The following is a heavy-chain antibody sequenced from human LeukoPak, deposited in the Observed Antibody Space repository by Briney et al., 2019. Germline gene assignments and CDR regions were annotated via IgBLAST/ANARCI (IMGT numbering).Heavy chain of an antibody. CDR1: GFTFSSYW. J-gene: IGHJ3*02. CDR2: INSDGSST. Sequence: PGGSLRLSCAASGFTFSSYWMHWVRQAPGKGLVWVSRINSDGSSTSYADSVKGRFTISRDNAKNTLYLQMNSLRAEDTAVYYCARDRDYDSSGYYLRGAFDIWGQGTMVTVSS. CDR3: ARDRDYDSSGYYLRGAFDI. D-gene: IGHD3-22*01. V-gene: IGHV3-74*01.